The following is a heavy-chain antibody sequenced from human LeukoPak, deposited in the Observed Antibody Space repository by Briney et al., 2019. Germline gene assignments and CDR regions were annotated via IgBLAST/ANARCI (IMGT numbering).Heavy chain of an antibody. CDR1: GFTFSSYA. CDR2: ISGSGGST. D-gene: IGHD6-25*01. CDR3: AKSSGPWTYYFDF. J-gene: IGHJ4*02. Sequence: PGGSLRLSCAASGFTFSSYAMSWVRQAPGKGLEWVSAISGSGGSTYYADSVKGRFTISRDNSKNTLYLQMNSLRDEDTAVYYCAKSSGPWTYYFDFWGQGTLVTVSS. V-gene: IGHV3-23*01.